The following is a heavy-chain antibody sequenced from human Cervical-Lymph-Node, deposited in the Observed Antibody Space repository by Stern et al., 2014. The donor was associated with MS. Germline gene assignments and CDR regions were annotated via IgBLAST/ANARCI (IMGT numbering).Heavy chain of an antibody. J-gene: IGHJ4*02. CDR2: IIPIIGTA. Sequence: MQLVESGAEVQKPGSSVKVSCRASGGTFSSSDISWVRQAPGQGLEWMGGIIPIIGTANDAQKYQGRVTITADESTSTAYMELSSLRSEDTAIYYCALGGFGHYFEYWGQGTLVTVSS. CDR3: ALGGFGHYFEY. V-gene: IGHV1-69*01. D-gene: IGHD3-10*01. CDR1: GGTFSSSD.